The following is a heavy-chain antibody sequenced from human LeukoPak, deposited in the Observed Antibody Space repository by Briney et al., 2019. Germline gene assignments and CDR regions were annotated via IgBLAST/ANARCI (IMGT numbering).Heavy chain of an antibody. Sequence: PSETLSLTCTVSGGSISSASHYWGWFRQPSGKGMEWIGNIFYNGATSYNPSLKSRVTISVDTPKNPFSLKLSSVTAAATAVYYCARAPTIFGVARRHDLWGQGTLVTVSS. D-gene: IGHD3-3*01. V-gene: IGHV4-39*01. CDR1: GGSISSASHY. J-gene: IGHJ5*02. CDR2: IFYNGAT. CDR3: ARAPTIFGVARRHDL.